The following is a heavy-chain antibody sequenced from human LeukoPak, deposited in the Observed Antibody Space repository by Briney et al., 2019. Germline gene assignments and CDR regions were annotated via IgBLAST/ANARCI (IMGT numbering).Heavy chain of an antibody. V-gene: IGHV3-23*01. D-gene: IGHD4-11*01. CDR2: VSGNGGDT. CDR3: AKDRGYSNFVHYFFDY. Sequence: SGGSLRLSCAASGFTFNDFAMSWVRQAPGKGLEWVSAVSGNGGDTFYADSVKGRFTISRDNSKNTLNLQMNSLRAEDTAVYYCAKDRGYSNFVHYFFDYWGQGTLVTVSS. J-gene: IGHJ4*02. CDR1: GFTFNDFA.